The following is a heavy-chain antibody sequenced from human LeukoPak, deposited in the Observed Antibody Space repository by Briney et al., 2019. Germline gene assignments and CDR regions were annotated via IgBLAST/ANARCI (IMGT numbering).Heavy chain of an antibody. D-gene: IGHD6-19*01. J-gene: IGHJ4*02. V-gene: IGHV3-23*01. CDR3: AIPPYSSGWYYFDY. CDR1: GFTFSSYA. Sequence: PGGSLRLYCAASGFTFSSYAMSWVRQAPGKGLEWVSAISGSGGSTYYADSVKGRFTISRDNSKNTLYLQMNSLRAEDTAVYYCAIPPYSSGWYYFDYWGQGTLVTVSS. CDR2: ISGSGGST.